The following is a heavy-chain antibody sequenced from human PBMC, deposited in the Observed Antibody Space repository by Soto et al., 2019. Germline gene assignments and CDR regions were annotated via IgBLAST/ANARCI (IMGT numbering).Heavy chain of an antibody. V-gene: IGHV1-2*02. CDR2: INPKSGDT. J-gene: IGHJ6*02. CDR3: AKGLWTVGHCTGGSCYDGMDV. Sequence: QVQLVQSGAEVKKPGASVKVSCEASEYTFIGFHLHWVRQAPGQGLEWMGWINPKSGDTKYAQKFQGRVTLTNDTSISTGYMELSRLESNDTAVYYCAKGLWTVGHCTGGSCYDGMDVCGQGTTVTVSS. CDR1: EYTFIGFH. D-gene: IGHD2-15*01.